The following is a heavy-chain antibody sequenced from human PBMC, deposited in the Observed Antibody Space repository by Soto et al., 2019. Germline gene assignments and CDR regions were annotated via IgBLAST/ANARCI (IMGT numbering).Heavy chain of an antibody. Sequence: QVQLQESGPGLVKPSQTLSLACSVSGASINSGGYFWSWIRQLPGKGLEWIGYIHYSGSTYYNPSLKSRVVMSMDTSKNDFSLKLSSVPAAATDVFYCARGFVETAMAFDYWGQGALVTVSS. CDR1: GASINSGGYF. CDR3: ARGFVETAMAFDY. V-gene: IGHV4-31*03. J-gene: IGHJ4*02. CDR2: IHYSGST. D-gene: IGHD5-18*01.